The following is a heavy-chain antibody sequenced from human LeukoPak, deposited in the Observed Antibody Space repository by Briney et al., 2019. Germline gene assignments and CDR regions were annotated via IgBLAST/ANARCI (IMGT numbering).Heavy chain of an antibody. Sequence: GGSLRLSCAGSGFTFRSYAMSWVRQAPGKGLEWVSGIGTSGGSSYYADSVKGRFTISRDNSKNTLYLQMNSLRVEDTAVYYCARNIPRGGYWGQGTLVTVSS. CDR3: ARNIPRGGY. CDR2: IGTSGGSS. D-gene: IGHD1/OR15-1a*01. J-gene: IGHJ4*02. V-gene: IGHV3-23*01. CDR1: GFTFRSYA.